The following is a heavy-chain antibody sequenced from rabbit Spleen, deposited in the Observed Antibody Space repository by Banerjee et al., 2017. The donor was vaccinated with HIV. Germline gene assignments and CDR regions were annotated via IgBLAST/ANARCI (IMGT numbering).Heavy chain of an antibody. CDR3: ASGYSDVYFTL. CDR1: GLSFSNSYW. D-gene: IGHD1-1*01. V-gene: IGHV1S45*01. CDR2: IYTGSGAT. J-gene: IGHJ4*01. Sequence: EESGGDLVKPDGSLTLTCTASGLSFSNSYWIFWVRQAPGKGLEWIASIYTGSGATYYANWAKGRFTVSKTSSTTVDLKMTSLTAADTATYFCASGYSDVYFTLWGPGTLVTVS.